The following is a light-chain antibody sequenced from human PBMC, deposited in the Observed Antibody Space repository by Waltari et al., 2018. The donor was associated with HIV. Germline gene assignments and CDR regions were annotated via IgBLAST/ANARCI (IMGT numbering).Light chain of an antibody. CDR3: QSYDSSKGDWV. CDR1: SGSIASNY. CDR2: EDN. Sequence: NFMLTQPPSVSESPGKTVTISCTRSSGSIASNYVQWYQQRPGSAPTTVIDEDNQRPRGVPDRLAGSIGSSSNSASLTISGLTTEDEADFYCQSYDSSKGDWVFGGGTKLTVL. V-gene: IGLV6-57*03. J-gene: IGLJ3*02.